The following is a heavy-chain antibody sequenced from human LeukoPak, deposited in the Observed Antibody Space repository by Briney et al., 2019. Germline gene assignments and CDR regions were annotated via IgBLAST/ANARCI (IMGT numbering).Heavy chain of an antibody. D-gene: IGHD6-13*01. CDR2: IFYKGNT. CDR3: ARYSYSRQFQH. CDR1: GYDSISTYY. J-gene: IGHJ1*01. V-gene: IGHV4-59*01. Sequence: SETLSLTWSVSGYDSISTYYWNWIRQPPGKGLEWIGQIFYKGNTNYNPSLESRVTMSVDTSKNEFSLKLKSVTAADTAVYYCARYSYSRQFQHWGQGTLVTVSS.